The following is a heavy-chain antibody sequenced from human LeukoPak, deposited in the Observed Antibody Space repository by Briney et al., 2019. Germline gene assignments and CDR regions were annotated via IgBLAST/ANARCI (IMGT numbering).Heavy chain of an antibody. J-gene: IGHJ5*02. D-gene: IGHD2-8*01. CDR2: IYHSGST. CDR3: ATQEDIVLMVYA. Sequence: SETLSLTCTVSGYSISSGYYWGWIRQPPGKGLEWIGSIYHSGSTYYNPSFKSRVTISVDTSKNQFSLKLSSVTAADTAVYYCATQEDIVLMVYAWGQGTLVTVSS. CDR1: GYSISSGYY. V-gene: IGHV4-38-2*02.